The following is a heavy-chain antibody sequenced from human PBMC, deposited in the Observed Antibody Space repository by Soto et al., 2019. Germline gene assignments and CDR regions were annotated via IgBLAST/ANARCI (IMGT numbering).Heavy chain of an antibody. CDR2: ISSSSSYI. CDR3: ARYDSSGYYWPYYYYGMDV. J-gene: IGHJ6*02. V-gene: IGHV3-21*01. CDR1: GFTFSTYS. Sequence: EVQLVESGGGLVKPGGSLRLSCAASGFTFSTYSMNWVRQAPGKGLEWVSSISSSSSYIYYADSVMGRFTISRDNAKNSLYLQMNSLRAEDTAVYYCARYDSSGYYWPYYYYGMDVWGQGTTVTVSS. D-gene: IGHD3-22*01.